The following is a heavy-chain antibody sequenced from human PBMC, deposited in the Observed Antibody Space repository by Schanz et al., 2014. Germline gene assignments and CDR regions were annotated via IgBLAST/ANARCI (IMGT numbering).Heavy chain of an antibody. J-gene: IGHJ3*02. V-gene: IGHV3-23*04. CDR1: GFTFSTYA. CDR2: ISGSGGDT. CDR3: TSERGYSYGYGAFDI. Sequence: EVQLVESGGGLVQPGGSLRLSCAASGFTFSTYAMNWVRQAPGKGLEWVSGISGSGGDTYYVDSVKGRFTVSRDNSENTLYLQMNSLRAEDTAIYYCTSERGYSYGYGAFDIWGQGTMVTVSS. D-gene: IGHD5-18*01.